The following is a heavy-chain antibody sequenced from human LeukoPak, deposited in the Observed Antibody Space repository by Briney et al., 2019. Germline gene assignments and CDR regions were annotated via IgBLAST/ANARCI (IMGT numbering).Heavy chain of an antibody. Sequence: SQTLSLTCAVSGGSISSGGYSWSWIRQPPGKGLEWIGYIYHSGSTYYNPSFKSRDTISIDRSKNQFSLRLSSVTAADTAVYYCASGRWGYGIDYWGQGTLVTVSS. J-gene: IGHJ4*02. D-gene: IGHD5-12*01. CDR2: IYHSGST. V-gene: IGHV4-30-2*01. CDR1: GGSISSGGYS. CDR3: ASGRWGYGIDY.